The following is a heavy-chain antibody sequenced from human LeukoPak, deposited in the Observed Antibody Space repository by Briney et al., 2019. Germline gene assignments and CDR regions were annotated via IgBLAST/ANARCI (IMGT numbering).Heavy chain of an antibody. V-gene: IGHV4-59*01. J-gene: IGHJ4*02. CDR1: GGSISSYY. CDR2: IYYSGNT. Sequence: SETLSLTCTVSGGSISSYYWSWIRQPPGKGLEWIGYIYYSGNTNYNPSLKSRVTISVDTSKNQFSLKLSSVTAADTAVYYCARGDCSSTSCLPFDYWGQGTLVTVSS. D-gene: IGHD2-2*01. CDR3: ARGDCSSTSCLPFDY.